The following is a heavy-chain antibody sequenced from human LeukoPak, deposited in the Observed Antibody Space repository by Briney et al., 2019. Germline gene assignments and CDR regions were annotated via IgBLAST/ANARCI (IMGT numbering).Heavy chain of an antibody. Sequence: PSETLSLACTVSGGSISSYHWSWIRQPAGKGLEWIGRIYTSGSTNYNPSLKSRVTMSVDTSKNQFSLKLSSVTAADTAVYYCAREGDGDYVGVYYYYGMDVWGQGTTVTVSS. CDR3: AREGDGDYVGVYYYYGMDV. D-gene: IGHD4-17*01. V-gene: IGHV4-4*07. CDR1: GGSISSYH. CDR2: IYTSGST. J-gene: IGHJ6*02.